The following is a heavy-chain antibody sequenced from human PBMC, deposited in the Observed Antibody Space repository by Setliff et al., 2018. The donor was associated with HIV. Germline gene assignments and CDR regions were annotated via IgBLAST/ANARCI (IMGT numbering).Heavy chain of an antibody. CDR3: ARLGDSFDSSGYYYSAEYFQH. D-gene: IGHD3-22*01. J-gene: IGHJ1*01. V-gene: IGHV5-51*01. Sequence: GESLKISCKGSGYTFTDYYIGWVCQMPGKGLEWMGIIFPDDSDTTYSSSFQGQVTISADKSINTAYLQWSSLKASDTAMYYCARLGDSFDSSGYYYSAEYFQHWGQGTLVTVSS. CDR2: IFPDDSDT. CDR1: GYTFTDYY.